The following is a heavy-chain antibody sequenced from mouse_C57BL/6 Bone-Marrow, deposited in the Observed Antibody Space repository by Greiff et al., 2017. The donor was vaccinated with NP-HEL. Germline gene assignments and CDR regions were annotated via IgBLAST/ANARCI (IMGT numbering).Heavy chain of an antibody. CDR1: GFTFSSYA. V-gene: IGHV5-4*01. CDR3: ARDGATKGYAMDY. J-gene: IGHJ4*01. D-gene: IGHD3-1*01. CDR2: ISDGGSYT. Sequence: EVKLVESGGGLVKPGGSLKLSCAASGFTFSSYAMSWVRQTPEKRLEWVATISDGGSYTYYPDNVKGRFTISRDNAKNNLYLQMSHLKSEDTAMYYCARDGATKGYAMDYWGQGTSVTVSS.